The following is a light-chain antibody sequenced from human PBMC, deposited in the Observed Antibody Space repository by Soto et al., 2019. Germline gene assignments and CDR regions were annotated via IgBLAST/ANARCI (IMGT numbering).Light chain of an antibody. J-gene: IGLJ1*01. CDR1: SGDVGGYNY. V-gene: IGLV2-14*01. Sequence: QSALTQPASVSGSPGQSITISCTGTSGDVGGYNYVSWYQQLPGKAPKLMIYEVSHRPSGVSNRFSGSKSGNTASLTISGLQAEDEGDYYCSSYTSSSTPYVFGPGTKLTVL. CDR2: EVS. CDR3: SSYTSSSTPYV.